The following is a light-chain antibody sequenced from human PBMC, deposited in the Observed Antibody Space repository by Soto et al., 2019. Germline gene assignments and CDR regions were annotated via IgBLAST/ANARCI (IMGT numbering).Light chain of an antibody. J-gene: IGKJ4*01. CDR3: QQRSNCPLT. CDR2: ESS. Sequence: EIVLTQSPATLSLSPGERATLSCRASQSVSSYLAWYQQKPGQAPRLLIYESSNRATGITARFSGSGSGTDFTLTNSSLEPEDFAVYYCQQRSNCPLTFGGGTKVEIK. V-gene: IGKV3-11*01. CDR1: QSVSSY.